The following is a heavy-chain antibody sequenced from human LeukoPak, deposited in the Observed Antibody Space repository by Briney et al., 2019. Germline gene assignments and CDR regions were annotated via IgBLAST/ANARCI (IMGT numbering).Heavy chain of an antibody. Sequence: PGGSLGLSCAASGFTFSSYAMSWVRQAPGKGLQWASAISGSGGSTYYADSVKGRFTISRDNSKSTLYLQMNSLRAEDTAIYHCASLSGVIVPGHWGQGTLVTVSS. CDR2: ISGSGGST. CDR1: GFTFSSYA. D-gene: IGHD3-22*01. V-gene: IGHV3-23*01. J-gene: IGHJ4*02. CDR3: ASLSGVIVPGH.